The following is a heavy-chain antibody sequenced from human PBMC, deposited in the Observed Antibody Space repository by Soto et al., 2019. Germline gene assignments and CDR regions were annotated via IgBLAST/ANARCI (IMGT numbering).Heavy chain of an antibody. J-gene: IGHJ4*02. CDR3: ARDCSSTSCYDY. Sequence: QVQLVESGGGLVKPGGSLRLSCAATGFTFSDYYMSWVRQAPGKGLEWVSHISSSGSTIYYADSVKGRFTISRDNAKNSLYLQMNSLRAEDTAVYYCARDCSSTSCYDYWGQGTLVTVSS. CDR1: GFTFSDYY. D-gene: IGHD2-2*01. CDR2: ISSSGSTI. V-gene: IGHV3-11*01.